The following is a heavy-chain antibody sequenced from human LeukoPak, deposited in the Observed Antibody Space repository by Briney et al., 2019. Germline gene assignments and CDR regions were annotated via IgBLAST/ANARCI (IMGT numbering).Heavy chain of an antibody. CDR3: AKDPIAAAGTFAMV. CDR1: GFTSSSYA. CDR2: ISGSGGST. Sequence: GGSLRLSCAASGFTSSSYAMSWVRQAPGKGLEWVSAISGSGGSTYYADSVKGRFTISRDNSKNTLYLQMNSLRAEDTAVYYCAKDPIAAAGTFAMVWGQGTLVTVSS. V-gene: IGHV3-23*01. J-gene: IGHJ4*02. D-gene: IGHD6-13*01.